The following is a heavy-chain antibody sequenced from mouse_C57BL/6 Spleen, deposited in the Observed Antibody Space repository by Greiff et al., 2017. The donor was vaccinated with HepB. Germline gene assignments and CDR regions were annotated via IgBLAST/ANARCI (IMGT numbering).Heavy chain of an antibody. D-gene: IGHD3-3*01. V-gene: IGHV1-55*01. CDR1: GYTFTSYW. CDR3: ARSRGAMDY. Sequence: QVQLQQSGAELVKPGASVKMSCKASGYTFTSYWITWVKQRPGQGLEWIGDIYPGSGSTNYNEKFKSKATLSVDTSSSTAYMQLSSLTSEDSAVYYCARSRGAMDYWGQGTSVTVSS. CDR2: IYPGSGST. J-gene: IGHJ4*01.